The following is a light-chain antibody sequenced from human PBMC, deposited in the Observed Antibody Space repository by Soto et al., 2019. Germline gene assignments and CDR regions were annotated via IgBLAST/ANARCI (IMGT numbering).Light chain of an antibody. J-gene: IGKJ5*01. CDR2: DSS. V-gene: IGKV1-5*01. Sequence: DIQMTQSPSTLSASVGDRVTITCRASQSISTWLAWYQQKSGRASKILIYDSSSLESGIPSRFSASGSGTEFSLTISSLQPDDFATYFCQQYDSFSITFGQGTGLDIK. CDR1: QSISTW. CDR3: QQYDSFSIT.